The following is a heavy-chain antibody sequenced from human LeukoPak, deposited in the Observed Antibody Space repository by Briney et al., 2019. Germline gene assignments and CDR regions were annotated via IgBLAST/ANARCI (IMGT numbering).Heavy chain of an antibody. J-gene: IGHJ4*02. Sequence: GASVKVSCKASGGTFSSYTISWVRQAPGQGLEWMGRINPNSGGTNYAQKFQGRVTMTRDTSISTAYMELSRLRSDDTAVYYCASRQYSSSTDYWGQGTLVTVSS. V-gene: IGHV1-2*06. D-gene: IGHD6-6*01. CDR1: GGTFSSYT. CDR2: INPNSGGT. CDR3: ASRQYSSSTDY.